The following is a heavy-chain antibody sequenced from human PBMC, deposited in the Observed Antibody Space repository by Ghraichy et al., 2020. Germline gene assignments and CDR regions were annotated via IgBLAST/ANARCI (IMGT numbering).Heavy chain of an antibody. D-gene: IGHD3-10*01. V-gene: IGHV3-49*03. CDR3: TRPVLLWFGELSWFDP. Sequence: GGSLRLSCTASGFTFGDYAMSWFRQAPGKGLEWVGFIRSKAYGGTTEYAASVKGRFTISRDDSKSIAYLQMNSLKTEDTAVYYCTRPVLLWFGELSWFDPWGQGTLVTVSS. CDR2: IRSKAYGGTT. J-gene: IGHJ5*02. CDR1: GFTFGDYA.